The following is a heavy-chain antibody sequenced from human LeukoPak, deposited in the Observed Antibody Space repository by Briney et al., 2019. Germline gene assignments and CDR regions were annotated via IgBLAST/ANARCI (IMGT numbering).Heavy chain of an antibody. D-gene: IGHD3-22*01. CDR3: ARAGYYDSSGYLY. V-gene: IGHV4-59*01. Sequence: SETLSLTCTVPGGSISSYYWSWIRQPPGKGLEWIGYIYYSGSTNYNPSLKSRVTISVDTSKNQFSLKLSSVTAADTAVYYCARAGYYDSSGYLYWGQGTLVTVSS. CDR2: IYYSGST. CDR1: GGSISSYY. J-gene: IGHJ4*02.